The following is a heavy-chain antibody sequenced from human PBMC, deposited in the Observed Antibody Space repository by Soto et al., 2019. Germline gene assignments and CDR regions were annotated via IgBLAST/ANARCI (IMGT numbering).Heavy chain of an antibody. D-gene: IGHD3-22*01. V-gene: IGHV1-69*12. J-gene: IGHJ4*02. CDR1: GGTFSTFA. CDR2: IVPMFGTA. Sequence: QVQLVQSGTEVKKPGSSVKVSCKTSGGTFSTFAISWVRQAPGQELEWMGGIVPMFGTATYAQKLQGRVTITADESTSTAYMEMSSLRSEDTAVYYCARDGGRHYYDSRGYSFDYWGQGTLVTLSS. CDR3: ARDGGRHYYDSRGYSFDY.